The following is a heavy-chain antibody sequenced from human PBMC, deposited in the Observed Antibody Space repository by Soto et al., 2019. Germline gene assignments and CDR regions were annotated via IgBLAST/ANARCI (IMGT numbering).Heavy chain of an antibody. V-gene: IGHV3-23*01. CDR2: IRSDGDTT. J-gene: IGHJ4*02. D-gene: IGHD1-26*01. CDR1: GFTFSSYG. CDR3: AKGKGVGATPDGANC. Sequence: EMQVLESGGGLVQPGGSLRLSCAASGFTFSSYGMNWVRQAPGKGLEWVSGIRSDGDTTYNADSVKGRFTVSRDTSKNTVDLQMNSLRAEDTAGYYCAKGKGVGATPDGANCWGQGTLVTVSS.